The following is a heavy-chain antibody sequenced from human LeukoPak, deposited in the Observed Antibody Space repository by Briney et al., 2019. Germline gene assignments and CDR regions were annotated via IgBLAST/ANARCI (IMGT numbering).Heavy chain of an antibody. V-gene: IGHV3-23*01. CDR2: ISGSGGST. CDR3: AKVPRRGEGGNYYYGMDV. J-gene: IGHJ6*02. CDR1: GFTFSSFA. D-gene: IGHD3-16*01. Sequence: PGGSLRLSCAASGFTFSSFAMTWVRQTPGRGLEWVSAISGSGGSTYYADSVKGRFTISRDNSKNTLYLQMRSLRDEDTAVYYCAKVPRRGEGGNYYYGMDVWGQGTTVAVSS.